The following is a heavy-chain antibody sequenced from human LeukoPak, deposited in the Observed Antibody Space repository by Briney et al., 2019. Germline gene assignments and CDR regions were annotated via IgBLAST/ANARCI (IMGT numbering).Heavy chain of an antibody. V-gene: IGHV5-51*01. D-gene: IGHD3-16*01. CDR1: GYPFTHRR. CDR2: IYPRDSDT. Sequence: GESLPISCQSPGYPFTHRRISSSRQMPGTGLEWVGTIYPRDSDTIYSPSFQGHVTISADTSINTAYLEWRSLEASDSDMYYCARHLFVVGAIWGQGTQVTVSS. CDR3: ARHLFVVGAI. J-gene: IGHJ4*02.